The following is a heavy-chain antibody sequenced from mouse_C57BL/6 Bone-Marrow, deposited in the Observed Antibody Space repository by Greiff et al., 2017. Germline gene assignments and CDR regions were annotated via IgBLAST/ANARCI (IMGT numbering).Heavy chain of an antibody. CDR3: ARSSLITTVVAFDY. D-gene: IGHD1-1*01. Sequence: VKLMESGPELVKPGASVKISCKASGYAFSSSWMNWVKQRPGKGLEWIGRIYPGDGDTNYNGKFKGKATLTADKSSSTAYMQLSSLTSEDSAVYFCARSSLITTVVAFDYWGQGTTLTVSS. CDR2: IYPGDGDT. J-gene: IGHJ2*01. V-gene: IGHV1-82*01. CDR1: GYAFSSSW.